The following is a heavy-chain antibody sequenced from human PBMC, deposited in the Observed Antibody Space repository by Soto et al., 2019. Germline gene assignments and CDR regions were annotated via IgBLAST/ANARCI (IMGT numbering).Heavy chain of an antibody. Sequence: ETLSLTCTVSGGSISTYYWSWIRQPPGGTLEWIGYIYASGATTYNPSLESRVTMSVDMPNNEFSLELTSLTAADTAVYYCARSHSFDGSIYHYYFDFWGQGTLVTVSS. D-gene: IGHD3-10*01. J-gene: IGHJ4*02. CDR1: GGSISTYY. CDR3: ARSHSFDGSIYHYYFDF. V-gene: IGHV4-59*01. CDR2: IYASGAT.